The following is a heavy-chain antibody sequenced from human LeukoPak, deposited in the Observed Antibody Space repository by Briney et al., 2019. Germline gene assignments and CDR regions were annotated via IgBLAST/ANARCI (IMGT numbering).Heavy chain of an antibody. J-gene: IGHJ4*02. CDR2: ISSNRDTI. D-gene: IGHD5-12*01. CDR1: GFTFDTYP. Sequence: GGSLRLSCAAAGFTFDTYPMNWVRQAPGRGLEWISYISSNRDTIYYAASVKSRFTISRDNARYSLYLQMNSLRDEDTAVYYCARGPGYGHYFDYWGQGALVTVSS. V-gene: IGHV3-48*02. CDR3: ARGPGYGHYFDY.